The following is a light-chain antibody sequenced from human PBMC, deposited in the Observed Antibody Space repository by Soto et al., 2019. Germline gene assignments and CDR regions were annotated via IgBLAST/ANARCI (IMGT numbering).Light chain of an antibody. CDR2: DTS. CDR3: LLSYSGARPVV. J-gene: IGLJ2*01. Sequence: QAVVTQEPSLTVSPGGTVTLTCDSSTGAVTSGHWLYWFQQKPGQAPRTLIYDTSKKHSWTPARFSGSLLGGKAALTLSGAQPEDEADYYCLLSYSGARPVVFGGGTKVTVL. V-gene: IGLV7-46*01. CDR1: TGAVTSGHW.